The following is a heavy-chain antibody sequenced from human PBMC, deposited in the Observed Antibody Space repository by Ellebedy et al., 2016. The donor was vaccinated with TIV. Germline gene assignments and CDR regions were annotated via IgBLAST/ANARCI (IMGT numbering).Heavy chain of an antibody. CDR3: ARLSQDGSGKYAHEY. Sequence: PGGSLRLSCAASGFTFSDHYMDWVRQAPGKGLEWVGRSRDKTKSYTTDYAASVKGRFTISRDDSKNSLYLQMNSLKTEDTAVYYCARLSQDGSGKYAHEYWGRGTPVTVSS. J-gene: IGHJ4*02. CDR2: SRDKTKSYTT. CDR1: GFTFSDHY. V-gene: IGHV3-72*01. D-gene: IGHD3-10*01.